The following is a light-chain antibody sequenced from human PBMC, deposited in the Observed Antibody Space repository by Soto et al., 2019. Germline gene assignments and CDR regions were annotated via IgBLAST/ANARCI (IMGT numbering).Light chain of an antibody. J-gene: IGLJ2*01. CDR1: NIGSKS. Sequence: SYELTQPPSVSVAPGKTARITCGGNNIGSKSVHWYQQKPGQAPVLVIYYDTDRPSGIPERFSGSNSGNTAPLTISRVEDGDEADYYCQVRDSSCDPVVFGGGTKLTVL. V-gene: IGLV3-21*04. CDR2: YDT. CDR3: QVRDSSCDPVV.